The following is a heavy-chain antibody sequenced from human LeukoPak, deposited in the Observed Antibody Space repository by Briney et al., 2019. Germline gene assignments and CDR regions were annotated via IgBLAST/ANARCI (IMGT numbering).Heavy chain of an antibody. D-gene: IGHD3-22*01. Sequence: GGSLRLSCAASGFTFSSYAMSWVRQAPGKGLEWVSAISGSGGSTYYADSVKGRFTISRDNSKNTLYLQMNSLRAEDTAVYYCARDPIHYYDSSGYRDYWGRGTLVTVSS. J-gene: IGHJ4*02. CDR1: GFTFSSYA. CDR3: ARDPIHYYDSSGYRDY. V-gene: IGHV3-23*01. CDR2: ISGSGGST.